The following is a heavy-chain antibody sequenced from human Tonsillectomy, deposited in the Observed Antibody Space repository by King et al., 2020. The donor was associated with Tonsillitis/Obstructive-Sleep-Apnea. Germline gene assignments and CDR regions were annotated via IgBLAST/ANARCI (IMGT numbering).Heavy chain of an antibody. J-gene: IGHJ4*02. CDR1: GFSFSSYA. V-gene: IGHV3-23*04. Sequence: VQLVESGGGLVQPGGSLRLSCAASGFSFSSYAMSWVRRAPGKGLEWVSGIRGSGGGTYYADSVKGRFTISRDNSKNTLYLQMNSLRAEDTAVYYCARLTTITPDDDWGQGTLVTVSS. D-gene: IGHD4-11*01. CDR2: IRGSGGGT. CDR3: ARLTTITPDDD.